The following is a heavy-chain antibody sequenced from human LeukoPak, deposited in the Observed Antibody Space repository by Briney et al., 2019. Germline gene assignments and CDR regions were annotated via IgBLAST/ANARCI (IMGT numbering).Heavy chain of an antibody. V-gene: IGHV1-2*02. J-gene: IGHJ4*02. Sequence: ASVKVSCKASGYTFTGYYMHWVRQAPGQGLEWMGWIYLNSGGTNYAQKFQGRVTMTRDTSISTAYMELSRLRSDDTAVYYCAREVVAYDSSGLSLGYWGRGTLVTVSS. D-gene: IGHD3-22*01. CDR1: GYTFTGYY. CDR3: AREVVAYDSSGLSLGY. CDR2: IYLNSGGT.